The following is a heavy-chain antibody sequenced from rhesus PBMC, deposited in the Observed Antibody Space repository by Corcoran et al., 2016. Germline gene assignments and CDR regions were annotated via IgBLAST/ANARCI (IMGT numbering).Heavy chain of an antibody. CDR1: GGSLSSSY. J-gene: IGHJ4*01. D-gene: IGHD6-19*01. V-gene: IGHV4-169*01. CDR2: IGGSSGST. Sequence: QLQLQESGPGLVKPSETLSLTCAVSGGSLSSSYWRWIRQAPGKGLEWIGYIGGSSGSTNYNPSLKSRVTLSVDTSKNQLSLKLSSVTAADTAVYYCARQRGYSSSYFDYWGQGVLVTVSS. CDR3: ARQRGYSSSYFDY.